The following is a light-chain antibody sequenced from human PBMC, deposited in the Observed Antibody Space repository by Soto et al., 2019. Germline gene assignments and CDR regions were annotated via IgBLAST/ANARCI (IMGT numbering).Light chain of an antibody. CDR2: TGS. V-gene: IGKV1-12*01. CDR3: QQTLSFPPT. Sequence: DIQMTQSPSSVSASVGDRVTITFLASQAIDSWLAWYQQKPGEAPKLLIFTGSLLHSGVPPRFSGSGSGTDFTLTISSLQPEDFATYYCQQTLSFPPTFGQGTKVDIK. J-gene: IGKJ1*01. CDR1: QAIDSW.